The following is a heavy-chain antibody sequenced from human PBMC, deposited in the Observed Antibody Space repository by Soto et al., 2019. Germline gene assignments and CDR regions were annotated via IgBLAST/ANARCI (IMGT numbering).Heavy chain of an antibody. J-gene: IGHJ6*02. CDR1: GFTFSSYS. V-gene: IGHV3-21*01. Sequence: GGSLRLSCAASGFTFSSYSMNWVRQAPGKGLEWVSSISSSSSYIYYADSVKGRFTISRDNAKNSLYLQMNSLRAEDTAVYYCARNVLLWFGELLQDYYYYYGMDVWGQGTTVTVSS. CDR3: ARNVLLWFGELLQDYYYYYGMDV. D-gene: IGHD3-10*01. CDR2: ISSSSSYI.